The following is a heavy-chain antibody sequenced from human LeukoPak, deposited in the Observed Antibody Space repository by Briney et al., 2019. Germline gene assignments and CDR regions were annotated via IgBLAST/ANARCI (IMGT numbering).Heavy chain of an antibody. CDR1: GASISGYF. J-gene: IGHJ4*02. D-gene: IGHD2-2*02. V-gene: IGHV4-59*01. CDR2: MFHSGSA. Sequence: PETLPLTCTVSGASISGYFWNWIRQSPGGGLEWIGYMFHSGSANYNPSLKSRITMSVDTSKNQFSLRLTSVTAADTAVYYCARAYTSWSFDSWGQGTLVTVTS. CDR3: ARAYTSWSFDS.